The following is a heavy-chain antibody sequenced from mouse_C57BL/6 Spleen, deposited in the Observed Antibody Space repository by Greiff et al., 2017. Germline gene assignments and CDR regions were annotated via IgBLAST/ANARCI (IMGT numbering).Heavy chain of an antibody. J-gene: IGHJ1*03. CDR3: ARSDLNYYGSSYVYFDV. CDR2: IDPSDSET. CDR1: GYTFTSYW. Sequence: VQLQQPGAELVRPGSSVKLSCKASGYTFTSYWMHWVKQRPIQGLEWIGNIDPSDSETHYNQKFKDKATLTVDKSSSTAYMQLSSLTSEDSAVYYCARSDLNYYGSSYVYFDVWGTGTTVTVSS. V-gene: IGHV1-52*01. D-gene: IGHD1-1*01.